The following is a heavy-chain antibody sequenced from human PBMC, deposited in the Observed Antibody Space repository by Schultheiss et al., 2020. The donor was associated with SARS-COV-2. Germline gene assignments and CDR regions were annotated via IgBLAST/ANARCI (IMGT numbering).Heavy chain of an antibody. CDR2: IYYSGST. CDR1: GGSFSGYY. V-gene: IGHV4-59*01. D-gene: IGHD1-26*01. J-gene: IGHJ4*02. Sequence: SQTLSLTCAVYGGSFSGYYWSWIRQPPGKGLEWIGYIYYSGSTNYNPSLKSRVTISVDTSKNQFSLKLSSVTAADTAVYYCARVRGSYYAVDYWGQGTLVTVSS. CDR3: ARVRGSYYAVDY.